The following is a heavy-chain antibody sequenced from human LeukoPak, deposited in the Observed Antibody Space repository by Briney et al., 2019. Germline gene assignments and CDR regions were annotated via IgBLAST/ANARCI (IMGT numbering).Heavy chain of an antibody. Sequence: GGSLRLSCAASGFSVKNNYMSWVRQAPGKGLEWVSVIYSGGYTFYADSVKGRFTISRDISKNILYLHMDSLRAEDTGVYYCARQESSSPHYYFYYGMDVWGQGTTVTVS. D-gene: IGHD6-6*01. CDR1: GFSVKNNY. V-gene: IGHV3-66*04. CDR2: IYSGGYT. CDR3: ARQESSSPHYYFYYGMDV. J-gene: IGHJ6*02.